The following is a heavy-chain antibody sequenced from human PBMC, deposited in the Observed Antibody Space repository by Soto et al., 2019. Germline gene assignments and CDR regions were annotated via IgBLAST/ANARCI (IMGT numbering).Heavy chain of an antibody. CDR1: GFSLTTSGVG. CDR3: AHRILRTVFGLVTTTAIYFDF. V-gene: IGHV2-5*02. J-gene: IGHJ4*02. D-gene: IGHD3-3*01. Sequence: QITLNESGPTVVKPAETLTLTCTFSGFSLTTSGVGVGWIRQSPGKAPEWLALIYWDDDKRYSASLKSRLPITNNTSKNQVVLTNASVGPADTATYYCAHRILRTVFGLVTTTAIYFDFWGQGTPVVVSS. CDR2: IYWDDDK.